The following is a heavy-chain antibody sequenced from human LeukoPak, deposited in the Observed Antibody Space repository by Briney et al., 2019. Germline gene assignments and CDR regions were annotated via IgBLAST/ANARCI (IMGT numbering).Heavy chain of an antibody. CDR1: GYTFTSYG. CDR2: VDPEDGET. CDR3: ATSGSFWDIVVVVAATHTHAFDI. V-gene: IGHV1-69-2*01. Sequence: ASVKVSCKASGYTFTSYGISWVQQAPGKGLEWMGLVDPEDGETIYAEKFQGRVTITADTSTDTAYMELSSLRSEDTAVYYCATSGSFWDIVVVVAATHTHAFDIWGQGTMVTVSS. D-gene: IGHD2-15*01. J-gene: IGHJ3*02.